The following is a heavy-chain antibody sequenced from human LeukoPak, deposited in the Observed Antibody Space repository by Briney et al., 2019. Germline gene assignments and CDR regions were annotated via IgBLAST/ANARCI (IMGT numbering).Heavy chain of an antibody. CDR3: ARGAVAGLLRY. V-gene: IGHV4-59*08. CDR2: IYYSGST. J-gene: IGHJ4*02. CDR1: GGSISSYY. Sequence: PSETLSLTCTVSGGSISSYYWSWIRQPPGKGLEWIGYIYYSGSTNYNPSLKSRVTISVDTSKNQFSLKLSSVTAADTAVYYCARGAVAGLLRYWGQGTLVTVSS. D-gene: IGHD6-19*01.